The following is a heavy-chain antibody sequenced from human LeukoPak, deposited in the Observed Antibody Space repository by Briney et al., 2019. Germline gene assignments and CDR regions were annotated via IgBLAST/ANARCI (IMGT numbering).Heavy chain of an antibody. CDR1: GYAFGNYG. Sequence: ASVKVSCKASGYAFGNYGISWVRQSPGQGLEWMGWISAYNGNTNYAQKLQGRVTMTTDTSTSTAYMELRSLRSDDTAVYYCARSGSRQDAFDIWGQGTMVTVSS. CDR3: ARSGSRQDAFDI. J-gene: IGHJ3*02. V-gene: IGHV1-18*01. CDR2: ISAYNGNT. D-gene: IGHD6-13*01.